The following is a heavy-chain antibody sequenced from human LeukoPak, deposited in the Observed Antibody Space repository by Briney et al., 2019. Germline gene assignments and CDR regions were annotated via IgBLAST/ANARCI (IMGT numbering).Heavy chain of an antibody. Sequence: GGSLRLSCAASGFTFSSYAMHWVRQAPGKGLEWVAVISYDGSNKYYADSVKGRFTISRDNAMNSLYLQMNTLRPEDTALYYCAKGTQRGNSGWGYFFDQWGQGTLVTVSS. CDR3: AKGTQRGNSGWGYFFDQ. CDR2: ISYDGSNK. J-gene: IGHJ4*02. D-gene: IGHD6-19*01. CDR1: GFTFSSYA. V-gene: IGHV3-30*04.